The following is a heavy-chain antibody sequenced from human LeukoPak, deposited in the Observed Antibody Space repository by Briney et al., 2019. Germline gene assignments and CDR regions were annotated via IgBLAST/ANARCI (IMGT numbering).Heavy chain of an antibody. V-gene: IGHV3-23*01. CDR1: GFTFSSYA. J-gene: IGHJ5*02. Sequence: GGSLRLSCAASGFTFSSYAMSWVRQAPGKGLEWVSAISGSGGSTYYADSVKGGFTISRDNSKNTLYLQMNSLRAEDTAVYYCAKGSIVVVPAAQFDPWGQGTLVTVSS. D-gene: IGHD2-2*01. CDR3: AKGSIVVVPAAQFDP. CDR2: ISGSGGST.